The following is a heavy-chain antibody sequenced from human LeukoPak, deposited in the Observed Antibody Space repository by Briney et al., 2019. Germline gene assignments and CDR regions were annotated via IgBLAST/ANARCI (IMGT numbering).Heavy chain of an antibody. V-gene: IGHV3-23*01. J-gene: IGHJ5*02. CDR3: AKDRVDTAMVTPNWFDP. CDR1: GFTFSSYA. CDR2: ISGSGGST. D-gene: IGHD5-18*01. Sequence: GGSLRLSCAASGFTFSSYAMSWVRQAPGKGLEWVSAISGSGGSTYYADSVKGRFTISRDNSKNTLYLQMNSLRAEDTAVYYCAKDRVDTAMVTPNWFDPWGQGTLVTVSS.